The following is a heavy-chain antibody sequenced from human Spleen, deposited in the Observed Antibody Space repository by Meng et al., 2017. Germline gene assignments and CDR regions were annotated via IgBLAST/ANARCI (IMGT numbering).Heavy chain of an antibody. V-gene: IGHV1-8*01. D-gene: IGHD6-13*01. CDR1: GYTFTSSD. CDR3: ARGRRGAAAGLYYFDY. Sequence: ASVKVSCKASGYTFTSSDINWVRQATGQGLEWMGWMNPNSGNTGYAQKFQGRVTMTRNTSISTAYMELSSLRSEDTAVYYCARGRRGAAAGLYYFDYWGQGTLVTVSS. J-gene: IGHJ4*02. CDR2: MNPNSGNT.